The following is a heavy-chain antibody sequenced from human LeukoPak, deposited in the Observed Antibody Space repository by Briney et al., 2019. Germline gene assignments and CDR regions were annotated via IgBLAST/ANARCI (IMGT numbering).Heavy chain of an antibody. CDR3: VKDSAPYSNGWGFDY. Sequence: GGSLRLSCSASGFTFSNYTMHWVRQAPRKGLEFVSGISSSGGNTYDADSVKGRFTISRDNSNATLYLQMSSLRTEDTALYYCVKDSAPYSNGWGFDYWGQGTLVTVSS. J-gene: IGHJ4*02. CDR2: ISSSGGNT. D-gene: IGHD6-19*01. CDR1: GFTFSNYT. V-gene: IGHV3-64D*09.